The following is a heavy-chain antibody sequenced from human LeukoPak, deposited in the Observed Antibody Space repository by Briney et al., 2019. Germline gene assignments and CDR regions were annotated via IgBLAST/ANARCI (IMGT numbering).Heavy chain of an antibody. V-gene: IGHV4-61*01. CDR1: GASVRSGSYY. CDR3: ARGRHATGWYVFDY. CDR2: AYYNGST. Sequence: KPSETLSLTCTLSGASVRSGSYYWSWVRQPPGKGLEWIGFAYYNGSTSYNPSLKSRVTMSVDTSKNQFSLKLTSVTAAATAVFYCARGRHATGWYVFDYWGQGTLVTVSS. J-gene: IGHJ4*02. D-gene: IGHD6-19*01.